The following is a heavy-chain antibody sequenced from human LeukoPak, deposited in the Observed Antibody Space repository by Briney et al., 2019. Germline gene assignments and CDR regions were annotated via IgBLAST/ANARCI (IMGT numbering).Heavy chain of an antibody. D-gene: IGHD5-12*01. Sequence: SVKVSCKTSGGNFNSNSISWVRQAPGQGPEWVGGIIIMFDTANYAQNFQGRVTITADKSTSTVYMEVNNLRSEDTAVYFCARRGYDRSHYSTYYMDVWGNGTAVTVSS. CDR2: IIIMFDTA. J-gene: IGHJ6*03. CDR1: GGNFNSNS. CDR3: ARRGYDRSHYSTYYMDV. V-gene: IGHV1-69*06.